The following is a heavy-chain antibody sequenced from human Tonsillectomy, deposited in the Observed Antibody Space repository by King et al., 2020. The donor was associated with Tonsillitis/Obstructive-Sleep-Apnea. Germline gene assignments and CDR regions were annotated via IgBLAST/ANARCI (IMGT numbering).Heavy chain of an antibody. J-gene: IGHJ6*02. CDR1: GFTFSSYA. CDR2: ISGSGGST. CDR3: AKGYCSSTSCSPDYYYYGMDV. Sequence: VQLVESGGGLVQPGGSLRLSCAASGFTFSSYAMSWVRQAPGKGLEWVSAISGSGGSTYYADSVKGRFTISSDNSKNTLYLQMNSLRAEDTAVYYCAKGYCSSTSCSPDYYYYGMDVWGQGTTVTVSS. D-gene: IGHD2-2*01. V-gene: IGHV3-23*04.